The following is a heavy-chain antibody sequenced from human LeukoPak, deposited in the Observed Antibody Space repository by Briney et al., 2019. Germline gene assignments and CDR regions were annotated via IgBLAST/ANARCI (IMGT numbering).Heavy chain of an antibody. CDR2: INHSGST. D-gene: IGHD6-19*01. J-gene: IGHJ4*02. V-gene: IGHV4-38-2*02. Sequence: SETLSLTCAGSWYSISSGYDWVWIRPPPGKGLEGIGSINHSGSTNYNPSLKSRVTISVDTSKNQFSLKLSSVTAADTAVYYCAREGSGWYSPEEHWGQGTLVTVSS. CDR1: WYSISSGYD. CDR3: AREGSGWYSPEEH.